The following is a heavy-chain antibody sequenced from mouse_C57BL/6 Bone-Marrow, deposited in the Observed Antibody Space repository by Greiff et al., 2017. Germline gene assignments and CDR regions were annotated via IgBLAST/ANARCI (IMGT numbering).Heavy chain of an antibody. CDR1: GFSLTSYG. D-gene: IGHD1-1*01. Sequence: QVQLQQSGPGLVQPSQSLSITCTVSGFSLTSYGVHWVRQPPGKGLEWLGVRWSGGSTDYNAAFISRLSISQDNSKSQVFFKMNSLQADDTAIYYCAKSSLYGRFAYWGQGTLVTVSA. CDR2: RWSGGST. CDR3: AKSSLYGRFAY. V-gene: IGHV2-4*01. J-gene: IGHJ3*01.